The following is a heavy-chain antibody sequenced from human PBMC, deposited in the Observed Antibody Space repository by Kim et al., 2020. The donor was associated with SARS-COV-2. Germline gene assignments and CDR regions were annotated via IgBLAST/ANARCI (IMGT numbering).Heavy chain of an antibody. D-gene: IGHD3-9*01. CDR2: IYYSGST. Sequence: SETLSLTCTVSGGSISSYYWSWIRQPPGKGLEWIGYIYYSGSTNYNPSLKSRVTISVDTSKNQFSLNLSSVTAADTAVYYCSRAYYDILTGFFFYYLGQG. CDR1: GGSISSYY. J-gene: IGHJ4*02. V-gene: IGHV4-59*01. CDR3: SRAYYDILTGFFFYY.